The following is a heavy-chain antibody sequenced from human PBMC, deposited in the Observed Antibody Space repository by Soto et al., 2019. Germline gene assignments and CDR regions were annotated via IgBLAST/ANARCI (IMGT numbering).Heavy chain of an antibody. Sequence: PGESLKISCKGSGYSFTSYWIAWVRQMPGKGLECMGIIYPGDSDTRYSPSFEGQVTISADKSINTAYLQWSSLKASDSAMYYCARPFDTSGWYDHWGQGTLVNVS. J-gene: IGHJ5*02. V-gene: IGHV5-51*01. CDR1: GYSFTSYW. CDR3: ARPFDTSGWYDH. CDR2: IYPGDSDT. D-gene: IGHD6-19*01.